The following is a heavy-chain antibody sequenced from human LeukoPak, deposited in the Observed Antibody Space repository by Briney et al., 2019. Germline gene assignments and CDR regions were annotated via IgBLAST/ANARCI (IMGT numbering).Heavy chain of an antibody. CDR2: IIPILGIA. D-gene: IGHD3-10*01. CDR1: GGTFSSYA. V-gene: IGHV1-69*04. J-gene: IGHJ4*02. Sequence: SVKVSCKASGGTFSSYAISWVRQAPGQGLEWMGRIIPILGIANYAQKFQGRVTITADKSTSTAHMELSSLRSEDTAVYYCARAYYGSGSYPDYWGQGTLVTVSS. CDR3: ARAYYGSGSYPDY.